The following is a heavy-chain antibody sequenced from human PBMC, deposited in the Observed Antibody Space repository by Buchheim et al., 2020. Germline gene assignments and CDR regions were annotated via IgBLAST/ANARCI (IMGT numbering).Heavy chain of an antibody. CDR1: GFTFSNLW. Sequence: EVQLVQSGGGLVQPGGSLRLSCAASGFTFSNLWMHWVRQVSGKGLVWVSTIISDGSSTSHADSVKGRFTISRDNAKNTLYLQMNSLRAEDTGVYYCATDHYDNSGDSSFDYWGQGTL. J-gene: IGHJ4*02. CDR2: IISDGSST. D-gene: IGHD3-22*01. V-gene: IGHV3-74*01. CDR3: ATDHYDNSGDSSFDY.